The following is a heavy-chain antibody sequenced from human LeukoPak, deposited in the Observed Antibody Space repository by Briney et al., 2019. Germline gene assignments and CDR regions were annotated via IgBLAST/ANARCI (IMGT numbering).Heavy chain of an antibody. D-gene: IGHD3-10*01. CDR1: GYTFTSYG. J-gene: IGHJ4*02. CDR2: ISAYNGNT. CDR3: ARVKGYCGSGDFDY. Sequence: ASVKVSCKASGYTFTSYGISWVRQAPGQGLEWMGWISAYNGNTNYAQKLQGRVTMTTDTSTSTAYMELRSLRSDDTAVYYCARVKGYCGSGDFDYWGQGTLVTVSS. V-gene: IGHV1-18*01.